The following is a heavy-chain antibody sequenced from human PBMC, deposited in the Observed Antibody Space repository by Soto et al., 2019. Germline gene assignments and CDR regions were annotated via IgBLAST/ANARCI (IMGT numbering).Heavy chain of an antibody. CDR2: IYYSGST. V-gene: IGHV4-31*11. D-gene: IGHD3-3*01. CDR3: ARVGFLEWLQTGWFDP. CDR1: GGSIDSGAFS. Sequence: SETLSLTCAVSGGSIDSGAFSLSWIRRPPGKGLEWIGYIYYSGSTYYNPSLKSRVTISVDTSKNQFSLKLRSVTAADTAVYYWARVGFLEWLQTGWFDPWGQGTLVTVSS. J-gene: IGHJ5*02.